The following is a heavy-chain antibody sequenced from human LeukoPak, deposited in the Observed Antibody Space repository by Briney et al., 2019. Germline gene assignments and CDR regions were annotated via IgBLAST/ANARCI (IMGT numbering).Heavy chain of an antibody. CDR2: IGTAGDS. J-gene: IGHJ5*02. D-gene: IGHD2-2*01. CDR3: AKGLRFQYQLLHNNWFDP. CDR1: GFTFSSYD. V-gene: IGHV3-13*01. Sequence: GGSLRLSCAASGFTFSSYDMHWVRQATGKGLEWVSAIGTAGDSYYPGSVKGRFTISRDNAKNSLHLQMNSLRAEDTALYYCAKGLRFQYQLLHNNWFDPWGQGTLVTVSS.